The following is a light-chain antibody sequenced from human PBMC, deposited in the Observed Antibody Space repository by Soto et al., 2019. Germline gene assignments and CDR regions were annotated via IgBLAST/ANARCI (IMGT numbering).Light chain of an antibody. CDR3: QLYGGSHMFS. J-gene: IGKJ2*01. CDR1: ESVGDY. CDR2: GAT. V-gene: IGKV3-20*01. Sequence: EIVLTQSPGALSLSPGERATLSCWASESVGDYLAWYQQKPGQAPRLLIYGATKRTSGTPDRFGGTGSETAFTLAISRLEPGDFAVYYCQLYGGSHMFSFGQGTKLEIK.